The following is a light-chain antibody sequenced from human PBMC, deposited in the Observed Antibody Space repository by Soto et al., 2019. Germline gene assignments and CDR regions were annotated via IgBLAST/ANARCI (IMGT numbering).Light chain of an antibody. J-gene: IGKJ3*01. CDR2: GAS. Sequence: EIVLTQSPGTLSLSPGERATLSCRDSQSVTSNYLAWYQQKPGQAPRLLIYGASSRATGIPERFSGSGSGTDFTLSSSRLEPEDLAVYYCQHYCSSPVFSFGPGTKVDIK. CDR3: QHYCSSPVFS. CDR1: QSVTSNY. V-gene: IGKV3-20*01.